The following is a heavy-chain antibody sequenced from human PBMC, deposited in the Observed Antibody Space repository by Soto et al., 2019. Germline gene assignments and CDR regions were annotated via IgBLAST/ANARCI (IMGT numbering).Heavy chain of an antibody. CDR3: AREHVGYCSSTSCSHGIVN. V-gene: IGHV4-39*07. CDR2: IYYSGST. J-gene: IGHJ4*02. Sequence: SETLSLTCTVSGASISSSSFYWGWIRQPPGKGLEWIASIYYSGSTFYNPSLKSRVTISVDTSKNQFSLKLRSVTAADTAVYYCAREHVGYCSSTSCSHGIVNWGQGTLVTVSS. CDR1: GASISSSSFY. D-gene: IGHD2-2*01.